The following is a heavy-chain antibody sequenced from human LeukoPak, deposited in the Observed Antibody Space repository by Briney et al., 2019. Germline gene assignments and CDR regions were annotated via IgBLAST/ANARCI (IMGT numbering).Heavy chain of an antibody. CDR1: GFTFSTFA. D-gene: IGHD2-21*01. CDR2: ITRSGAAK. J-gene: IGHJ4*02. Sequence: QPGGSLRLSCAASGFTFSTFAMSWGRQAPGKGLEWVSTITRSGAAKYYADSVEGRFTISRDNSKNTLYLQMDSLGAEDTALYYCAKDHPSCGGRDCLLFDNWGQGTLVTVSS. CDR3: AKDHPSCGGRDCLLFDN. V-gene: IGHV3-23*01.